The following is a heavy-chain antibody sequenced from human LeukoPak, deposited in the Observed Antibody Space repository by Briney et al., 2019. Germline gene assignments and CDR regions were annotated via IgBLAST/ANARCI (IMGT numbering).Heavy chain of an antibody. Sequence: ASETLSLTCTVSGGSISSYYWSWIRQPPGKGLEWIGYIYYSGSTYYNPSLKSRVTISVDTSKNQFSLKLSSVTAADTAVYYCATSEGPYYYGSGSFDYWGQGTLVTVSS. CDR3: ATSEGPYYYGSGSFDY. D-gene: IGHD3-10*01. J-gene: IGHJ4*02. CDR2: IYYSGST. CDR1: GGSISSYY. V-gene: IGHV4-59*06.